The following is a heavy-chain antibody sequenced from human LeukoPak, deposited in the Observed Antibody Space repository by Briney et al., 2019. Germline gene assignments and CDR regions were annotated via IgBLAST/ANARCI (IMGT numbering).Heavy chain of an antibody. J-gene: IGHJ4*02. Sequence: PQTLSLTCTVYAASITSYYWSWIRQPPGKGLEWVGYIYSSGSTNYNPCLKSRVSISIDTSKNQFSLKVNAVTASDTAVYYCARDYGGYHYFDYWGQGALVTVSS. CDR3: ARDYGGYHYFDY. CDR1: AASITSYY. CDR2: IYSSGST. D-gene: IGHD5-12*01. V-gene: IGHV4-59*01.